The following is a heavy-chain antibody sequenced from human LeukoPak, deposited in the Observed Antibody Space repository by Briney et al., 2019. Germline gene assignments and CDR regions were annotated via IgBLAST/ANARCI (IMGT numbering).Heavy chain of an antibody. CDR1: GFTFSDHW. Sequence: GGSLRLSCAASGFTFSDHWMHWVRKAPGKGLVWVSRISSDGSNTYYADSVKGRFTISRDTAMNTLYLHMRSLREEDTADYYCTRGRGAYGWFDPWGQGTQVTVSS. D-gene: IGHD3-10*01. CDR2: ISSDGSNT. CDR3: TRGRGAYGWFDP. J-gene: IGHJ5*02. V-gene: IGHV3-74*01.